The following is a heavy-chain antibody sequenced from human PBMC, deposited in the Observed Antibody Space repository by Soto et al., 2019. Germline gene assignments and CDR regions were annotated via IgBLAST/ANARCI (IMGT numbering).Heavy chain of an antibody. J-gene: IGHJ6*02. V-gene: IGHV4-30-4*01. CDR1: GGSISSGDYY. Sequence: SETLSLTCTVSGGSISSGDYYWSWIRQPPGKGLEWIGYIYYSGSTYYNPSLKSRVTISVDTSKNQFSLKLSSVTAADTAVYYCASVESGPYYDYYGLDVWGQGTTVTVSS. CDR3: ASVESGPYYDYYGLDV. CDR2: IYYSGST.